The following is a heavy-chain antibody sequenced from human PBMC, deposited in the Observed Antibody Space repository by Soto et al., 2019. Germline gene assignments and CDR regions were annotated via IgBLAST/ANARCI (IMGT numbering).Heavy chain of an antibody. J-gene: IGHJ4*02. CDR2: IYYSGST. Sequence: SETLSLTCYFSCGAIISSTYDWGWIRQPPGKGLEWIGTIYYSGSTYYNPSLKSRLTISVDTSKNQFSLKLTSVTAADTAVYYCARHVPTVTTRGYFDYWGQGTLVTVSS. D-gene: IGHD4-17*01. V-gene: IGHV4-39*01. CDR1: CGAIISSTYD. CDR3: ARHVPTVTTRGYFDY.